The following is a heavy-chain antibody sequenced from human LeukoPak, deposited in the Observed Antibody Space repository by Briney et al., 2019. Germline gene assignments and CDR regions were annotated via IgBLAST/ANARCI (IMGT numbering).Heavy chain of an antibody. D-gene: IGHD3-22*01. CDR3: ASLYDSSGYLNYFDY. J-gene: IGHJ4*02. V-gene: IGHV3-21*01. CDR2: ISSSSSYI. Sequence: GGSLRLSCAASGFTFSSYSMNWVRQAPGKGLEWVSSISSSSSYIYYADSVKGRFTISRDNAKNSLYLQMNSLRAEDTAVYYCASLYDSSGYLNYFDYWGQGTLVTVSS. CDR1: GFTFSSYS.